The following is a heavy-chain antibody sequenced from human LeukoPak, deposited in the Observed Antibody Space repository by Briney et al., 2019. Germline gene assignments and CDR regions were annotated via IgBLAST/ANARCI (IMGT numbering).Heavy chain of an antibody. J-gene: IGHJ6*03. CDR3: AKDTVKVTTIRRVPHYMDV. V-gene: IGHV3-74*01. CDR1: GFTFSSYS. Sequence: GGPLRLSCAASGFTFSSYSMNWVRQAPGKGLEWVSRINSDGINTSYADSVKGRFTISRDNAKNTLNLQMNSLRAEDTAVYYCAKDTVKVTTIRRVPHYMDVWGKGTTVTISS. D-gene: IGHD5-12*01. CDR2: INSDGINT.